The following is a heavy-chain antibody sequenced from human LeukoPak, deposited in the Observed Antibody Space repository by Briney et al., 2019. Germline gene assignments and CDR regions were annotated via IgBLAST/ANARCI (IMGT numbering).Heavy chain of an antibody. Sequence: PRASVKVSCKASGYTFTGYYMHWVRQAPGQGLEWMGWINPNSGGTNYAQKFQGRVTMTRDTSISTAYMELSRLRSDDTAVYYCARTPQWDDAFDIWGQGTMVTVSS. CDR1: GYTFTGYY. D-gene: IGHD1-26*01. J-gene: IGHJ3*02. CDR3: ARTPQWDDAFDI. V-gene: IGHV1-2*02. CDR2: INPNSGGT.